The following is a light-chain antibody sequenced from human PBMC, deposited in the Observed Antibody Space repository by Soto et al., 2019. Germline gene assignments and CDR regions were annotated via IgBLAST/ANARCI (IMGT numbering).Light chain of an antibody. CDR3: CSYTGSSTWV. CDR2: EVS. Sequence: QSALTQPASVSGSPGQSITISCTGTSSDVGSFNLVSWYQHHPGKAPKLMIYEVSKRPSGVSNRFYRSKSGNTASLTISGLQAEDEADYYCCSYTGSSTWVFGGGTKLTVL. J-gene: IGLJ3*02. V-gene: IGLV2-23*02. CDR1: SSDVGSFNL.